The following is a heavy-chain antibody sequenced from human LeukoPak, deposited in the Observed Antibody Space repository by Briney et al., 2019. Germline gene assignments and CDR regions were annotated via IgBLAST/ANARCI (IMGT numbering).Heavy chain of an antibody. CDR3: ARVTTPNYGMDV. Sequence: GASVKVSCKASGYTFTNYYMHWVRQAPGQGLEWMGIINPSGGSTNYAQKFQGRVTMTRDTSTSTVYVELSSLRSEDTAVYYCARVTTPNYGMDVWGQGTTVTVSS. CDR1: GYTFTNYY. J-gene: IGHJ6*02. CDR2: INPSGGST. V-gene: IGHV1-46*01. D-gene: IGHD4-11*01.